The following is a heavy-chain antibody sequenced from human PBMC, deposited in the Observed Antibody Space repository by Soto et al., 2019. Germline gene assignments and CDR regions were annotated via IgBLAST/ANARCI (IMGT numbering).Heavy chain of an antibody. CDR1: GFTFSRYT. Sequence: EVQLVESGGGLVQPGGSLRLSCAASGFTFSRYTMHWVRQAPGRGLEWVSSISDSSTIISYADSVKGRFTISRDNAKNSLYLQMDSLRDEDTAVYYCARDGYSTSSDWPWFDPWGQGTLVTVSS. J-gene: IGHJ5*02. V-gene: IGHV3-48*02. CDR3: ARDGYSTSSDWPWFDP. D-gene: IGHD6-6*01. CDR2: ISDSSTII.